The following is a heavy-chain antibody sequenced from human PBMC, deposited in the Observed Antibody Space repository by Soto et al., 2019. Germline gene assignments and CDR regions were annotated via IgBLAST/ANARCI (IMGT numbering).Heavy chain of an antibody. Sequence: SETPSLTCTVPGGSISRYYWCWIRQPPGKGLEWIGYIYYSGSTNYNPSLKSRVTISVDTSKNQFSLKLSSVTAADTAVYYCARHPTVTENYFDYWGQGTLVTV. CDR2: IYYSGST. D-gene: IGHD4-17*01. J-gene: IGHJ4*02. CDR3: ARHPTVTENYFDY. V-gene: IGHV4-59*08. CDR1: GGSISRYY.